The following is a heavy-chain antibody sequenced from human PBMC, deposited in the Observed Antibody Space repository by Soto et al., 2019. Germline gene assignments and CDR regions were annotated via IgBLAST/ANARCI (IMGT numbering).Heavy chain of an antibody. D-gene: IGHD1-1*01. J-gene: IGHJ5*02. Sequence: PSETLSLTCTVSGASISGFYWSWIRKSAWKGLEWIGRIYATGTTDYNPSLKSRVMMSVDTSKKQFSLKLRSVTAADTAVYYCVRDRTKTLRELFDPCGQG. CDR3: VRDRTKTLRELFDP. CDR2: IYATGTT. V-gene: IGHV4-4*07. CDR1: GASISGFY.